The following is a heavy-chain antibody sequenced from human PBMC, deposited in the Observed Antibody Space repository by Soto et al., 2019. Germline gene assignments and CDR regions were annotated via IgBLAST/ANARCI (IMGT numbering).Heavy chain of an antibody. J-gene: IGHJ4*01. CDR3: ARANAPPLPFDS. V-gene: IGHV4-59*01. CDR1: GGSIRNVY. D-gene: IGHD2-15*01. CDR2: IFHSGNA. Sequence: SENLSLTCTVSGGSIRNVYWSWIRQAPGKGLEWIGFIFHSGNAKYNPSLKSRVTIPVDTSKNQFSLSLDSVTAADTAVYFCARANAPPLPFDSWGQGTLVTVSS.